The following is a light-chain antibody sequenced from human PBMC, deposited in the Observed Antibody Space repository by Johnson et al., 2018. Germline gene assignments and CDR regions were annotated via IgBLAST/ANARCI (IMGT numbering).Light chain of an antibody. Sequence: QSVLTQPPSVSAAPGQKVTISCSGSSSNIGNNYVSWYQQLPGTAPTLLIYENNKRPSGIPDRFSGSKSGTSATLGFTGLQTGDEADYYCGTWDSSLSAGNVFGTGTKVTVL. CDR3: GTWDSSLSAGNV. CDR2: ENN. V-gene: IGLV1-51*02. J-gene: IGLJ1*01. CDR1: SSNIGNNY.